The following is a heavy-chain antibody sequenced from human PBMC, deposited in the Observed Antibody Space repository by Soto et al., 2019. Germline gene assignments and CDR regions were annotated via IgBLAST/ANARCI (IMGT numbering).Heavy chain of an antibody. D-gene: IGHD6-13*01. CDR1: GFTFTSSA. J-gene: IGHJ5*02. V-gene: IGHV1-58*02. Sequence: GASVKVSCKASGFTFTSSAMQWVRQARGQRLEWIGWIVVGSGNTNYAQKFQERVTITRDMSTSTAYMELSSLRSEDTAVYYCAAYSSRAHNWFDPWGQGTLVTVSS. CDR2: IVVGSGNT. CDR3: AAYSSRAHNWFDP.